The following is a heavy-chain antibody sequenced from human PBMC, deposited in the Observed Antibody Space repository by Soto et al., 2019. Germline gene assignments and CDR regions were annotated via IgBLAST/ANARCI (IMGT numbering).Heavy chain of an antibody. D-gene: IGHD3-22*01. J-gene: IGHJ4*02. CDR3: ARSNGDSSGYYFDY. CDR1: GGSISSYY. CDR2: IYYSGST. V-gene: IGHV4-59*01. Sequence: SETLSLTYTVSGGSISSYYWSWIRQPPGKGLEWIGYIYYSGSTNYNPSLKSRVTISVDTSKNQFSLKLSSVTAADTAVYYCARSNGDSSGYYFDYWGQGTLVNV.